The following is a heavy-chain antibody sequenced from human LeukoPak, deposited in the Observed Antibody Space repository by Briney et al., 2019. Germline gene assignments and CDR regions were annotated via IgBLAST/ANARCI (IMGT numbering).Heavy chain of an antibody. CDR3: ASGIAAAGGPFDY. D-gene: IGHD6-13*01. CDR1: GFTFSSYS. CDR2: ISSGSSYI. Sequence: PGGSLRLSCAASGFTFSSYSMNWVRQAPGKGLEWVSSISSGSSYIYYADSVKGRFTISRDNAKNSLYLQMNSLRAEDTAVYYCASGIAAAGGPFDYWGQGTLVTVSS. V-gene: IGHV3-21*01. J-gene: IGHJ4*02.